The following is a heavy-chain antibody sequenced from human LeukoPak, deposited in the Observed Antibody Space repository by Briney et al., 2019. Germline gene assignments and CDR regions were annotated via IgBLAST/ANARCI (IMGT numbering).Heavy chain of an antibody. CDR1: GFTFSSYW. D-gene: IGHD3-3*01. CDR3: ARDRSISGVVTIDF. CDR2: IKQDGSET. J-gene: IGHJ4*02. Sequence: GGSLRLSCAASGFTFSSYWMHWVRQSPGKGLEWVANIKQDGSETYYVDSVMGRFTISRLNAKNSVYLQMNSLRAEDTAVYYCARDRSISGVVTIDFWGQGTLVTVSS. V-gene: IGHV3-7*01.